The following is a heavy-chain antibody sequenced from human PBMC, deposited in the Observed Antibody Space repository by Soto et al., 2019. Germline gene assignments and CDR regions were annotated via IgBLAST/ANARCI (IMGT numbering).Heavy chain of an antibody. J-gene: IGHJ4*02. V-gene: IGHV3-20*04. CDR2: INWNGGSE. CDR1: GFTFDEYA. Sequence: GGSLRLSCAASGFTFDEYALTWVRQAPGKGLEWVAGINWNGGSEGYADSVKGRFTISRDNAKSSLYLQMNNLRAEDTAFYFCARATQSYYDTSGYYSYVHWGQGAQVTVSS. CDR3: ARATQSYYDTSGYYSYVH. D-gene: IGHD3-22*01.